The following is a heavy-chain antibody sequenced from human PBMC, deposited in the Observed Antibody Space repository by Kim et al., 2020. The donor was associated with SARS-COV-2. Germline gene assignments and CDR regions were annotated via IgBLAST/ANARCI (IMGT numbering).Heavy chain of an antibody. CDR3: ARGARAFDI. Sequence: LSLTCAASGFSFSLYAMHWVRQAPGKGLEWVAHISYDGMNEYYAESVRGRFTISRDNSKNTLFLLMNNLKVEDTALYYCARGARAFDIWGQGTMVTV. CDR2: ISYDGMNE. J-gene: IGHJ3*02. V-gene: IGHV3-30*04. CDR1: GFSFSLYA.